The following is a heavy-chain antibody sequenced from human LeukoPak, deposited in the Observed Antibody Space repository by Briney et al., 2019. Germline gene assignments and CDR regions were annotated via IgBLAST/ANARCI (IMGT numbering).Heavy chain of an antibody. Sequence: GGSLRLSCAASGFTFSAYWMSWVRQAPGKGLEWVANIKQDGSDKYYVDSVKGRFTISRDNAKNSLYLQTNSLRAEDTAVYYCARKTVVGSYFDYWGQGTPVTVSS. D-gene: IGHD4-23*01. V-gene: IGHV3-7*03. J-gene: IGHJ4*02. CDR2: IKQDGSDK. CDR3: ARKTVVGSYFDY. CDR1: GFTFSAYW.